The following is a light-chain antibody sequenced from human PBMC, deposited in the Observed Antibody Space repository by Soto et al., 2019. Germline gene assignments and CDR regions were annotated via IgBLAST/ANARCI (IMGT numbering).Light chain of an antibody. J-gene: IGKJ1*01. CDR2: GAS. CDR1: QNISSY. V-gene: IGKV3-15*01. Sequence: VVVTQSTDTLSLSPGKRAALSCRASQNISSYLIWYQQKPGQAPRLLIYGASTRATGIPARFSGSGSGTEFTLTISSLQSEDFAVYYCQQYNNWPQTFGQGTKVDIK. CDR3: QQYNNWPQT.